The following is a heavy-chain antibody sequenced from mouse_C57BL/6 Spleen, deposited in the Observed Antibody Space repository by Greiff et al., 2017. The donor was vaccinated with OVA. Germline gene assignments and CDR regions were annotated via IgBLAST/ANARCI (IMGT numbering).Heavy chain of an antibody. CDR2: IRNKANGYTT. V-gene: IGHV7-3*01. CDR3: ARWDYGPLDY. Sequence: EVMLVESGGGLVQPGGSLSLSCAASGFTFTDYYMSWVRQPPGKALEWLGFIRNKANGYTTEYSASVKGRLTISRANSQSILYLQMNALRAEDSATYYGARWDYGPLDYWGQGTTLTVSS. J-gene: IGHJ2*01. CDR1: GFTFTDYY. D-gene: IGHD1-1*01.